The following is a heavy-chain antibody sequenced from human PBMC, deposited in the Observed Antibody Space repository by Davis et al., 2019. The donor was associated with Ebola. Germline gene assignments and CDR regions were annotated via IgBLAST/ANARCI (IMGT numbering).Heavy chain of an antibody. Sequence: PGGSLRLSCAASGFTFSTYSMNWVRQAPGKGLEWVASISSTGNHIYYADSVKGRFTVSRDSAKKALYLQMNSLRAEDTAVYYCARDWNDSAYFDYWGQGTLVTVSS. D-gene: IGHD1-1*01. CDR1: GFTFSTYS. V-gene: IGHV3-21*01. J-gene: IGHJ4*02. CDR2: ISSTGNHI. CDR3: ARDWNDSAYFDY.